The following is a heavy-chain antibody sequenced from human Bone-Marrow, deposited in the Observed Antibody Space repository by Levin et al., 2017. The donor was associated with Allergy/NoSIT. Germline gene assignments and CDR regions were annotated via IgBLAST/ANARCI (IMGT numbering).Heavy chain of an antibody. D-gene: IGHD2-15*01. Sequence: PGGSLRLSCAASGFTFNSYWMSWVRQAPGKGPEYVANINRDGSEKYYIDSVKGRFTISRDNAMNSLYLEMNSLRAEDTAVYYCAKYGGGTPATSFDSWGQGTLVTVSS. CDR2: INRDGSEK. CDR3: AKYGGGTPATSFDS. CDR1: GFTFNSYW. V-gene: IGHV3-7*01. J-gene: IGHJ4*02.